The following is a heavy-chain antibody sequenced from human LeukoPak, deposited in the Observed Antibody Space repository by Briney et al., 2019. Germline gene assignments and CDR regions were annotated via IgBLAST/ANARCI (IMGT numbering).Heavy chain of an antibody. Sequence: PSETLSLTCAVYGGSFSGYYWSWIHQPPGKGLGWIGEINHSGSTNYNPSLKSRVTISVDTSKNQFSLKLSSVTAADTAVYYCARGPLKLWFGELTLDYWGQGTLVTVSS. CDR1: GGSFSGYY. V-gene: IGHV4-34*01. CDR2: INHSGST. D-gene: IGHD3-10*01. CDR3: ARGPLKLWFGELTLDY. J-gene: IGHJ4*02.